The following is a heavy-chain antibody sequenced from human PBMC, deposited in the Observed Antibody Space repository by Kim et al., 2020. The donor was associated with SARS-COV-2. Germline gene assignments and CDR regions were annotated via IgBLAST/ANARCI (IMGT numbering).Heavy chain of an antibody. CDR3: ARDGSAAYYYYDMDV. D-gene: IGHD3-10*01. J-gene: IGHJ6*02. CDR1: GFTFSSYG. Sequence: GGSLRLSCAASGFTFSSYGMHWVRQAPGKGLEWVAVIWYDGSNKYYADSVKGRFTISRDNSKNTLYLQMNSLRAEDTAVYYCARDGSAAYYYYDMDVWGQGTTVTVSS. V-gene: IGHV3-33*01. CDR2: IWYDGSNK.